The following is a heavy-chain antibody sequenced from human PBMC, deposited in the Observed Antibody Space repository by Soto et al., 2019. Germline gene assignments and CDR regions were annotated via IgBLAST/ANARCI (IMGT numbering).Heavy chain of an antibody. J-gene: IGHJ4*02. CDR1: GFTFSSYG. Sequence: QVQLVESGGGVVQPGRSLRLSCAASGFTFSSYGMHWVRQAPGKGLEWVAVISYDGSNKYYADSVKGRFTISRDNSKNTLYLHMNSLRAEDTAVYYCAKVHRADPGSYVDYWGQGTLDTVYS. D-gene: IGHD1-26*01. V-gene: IGHV3-30*18. CDR2: ISYDGSNK. CDR3: AKVHRADPGSYVDY.